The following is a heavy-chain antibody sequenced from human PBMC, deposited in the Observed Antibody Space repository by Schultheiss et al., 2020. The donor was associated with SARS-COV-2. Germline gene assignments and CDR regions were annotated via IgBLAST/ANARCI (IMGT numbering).Heavy chain of an antibody. D-gene: IGHD6-19*01. Sequence: GESLKISCAASGFTFSSYSMNWVRQAPGKGLEWVSAMSANGNTYYADSVKGRFTISRDNSKNTLYLQMNSLRAEDTAVYYCAKDGGAVAGDYWGQGTLVTVSS. CDR1: GFTFSSYS. CDR3: AKDGGAVAGDY. CDR2: MSANGNT. J-gene: IGHJ4*02. V-gene: IGHV3-21*01.